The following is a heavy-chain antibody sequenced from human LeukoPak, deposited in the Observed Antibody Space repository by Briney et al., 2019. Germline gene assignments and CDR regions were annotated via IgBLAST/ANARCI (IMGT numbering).Heavy chain of an antibody. Sequence: SETLSLTCTVSGGSISSYYWSWIWQPAGKGLEWIGRIYTSGSTNYNPSLKSRVTMSVDTSKNQFSLKLSSVTAADTAVYYCAREPRDYDILTGYYNRLGFDYWGQGTLVTVSS. CDR1: GGSISSYY. D-gene: IGHD3-9*01. CDR3: AREPRDYDILTGYYNRLGFDY. V-gene: IGHV4-4*07. J-gene: IGHJ4*02. CDR2: IYTSGST.